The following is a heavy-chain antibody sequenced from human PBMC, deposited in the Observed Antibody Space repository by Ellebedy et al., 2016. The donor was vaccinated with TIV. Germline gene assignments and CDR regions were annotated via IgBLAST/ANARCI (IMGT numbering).Heavy chain of an antibody. J-gene: IGHJ6*02. CDR1: GGTFSSYA. CDR3: ESARKYYDSSGYYQKSYGMDV. Sequence: AASVNVSCKASGGTFSSYAISWVRQAPGQGLEWMGRIIPILGIANYAQKFQGRVTITRETSASTAYMQLSSLRSEDTAVYYCESARKYYDSSGYYQKSYGMDVWGQGTTVTVSS. V-gene: IGHV1-69*04. CDR2: IIPILGIA. D-gene: IGHD3-22*01.